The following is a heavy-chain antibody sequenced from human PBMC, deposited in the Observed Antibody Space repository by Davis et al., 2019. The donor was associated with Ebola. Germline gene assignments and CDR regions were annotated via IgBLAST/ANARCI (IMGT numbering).Heavy chain of an antibody. J-gene: IGHJ3*02. V-gene: IGHV1-18*01. CDR3: ARTITMIVVVSAFDI. Sequence: ASVKVSCKASGYTFTSYGISWVRQAPAQGLEWMGWISAYNGNTNYAQKLQGRVTMTTDTSTSTAYMELRSLRSDDTAVYYCARTITMIVVVSAFDIWGQGTMVTVSS. D-gene: IGHD3-22*01. CDR1: GYTFTSYG. CDR2: ISAYNGNT.